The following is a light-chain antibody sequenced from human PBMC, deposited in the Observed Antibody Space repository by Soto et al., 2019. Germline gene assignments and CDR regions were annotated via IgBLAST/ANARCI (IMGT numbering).Light chain of an antibody. CDR1: QGIGTY. CDR2: ASS. J-gene: IGKJ5*01. V-gene: IGKV1-39*01. Sequence: IHFTQSPSSLSASVGDRVTVTCRASQGIGTYLVWYQQKRGKAPTVLIYASSTLQTGVPSRFSGSGSGTDFTLTISTLQPEDFATYFCQQTYSTPSITFGQGTRLEIK. CDR3: QQTYSTPSIT.